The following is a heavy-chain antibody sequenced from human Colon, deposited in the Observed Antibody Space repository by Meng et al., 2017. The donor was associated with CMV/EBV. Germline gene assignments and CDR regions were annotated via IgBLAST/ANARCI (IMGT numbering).Heavy chain of an antibody. CDR1: GFAVGGAY. D-gene: IGHD2-15*01. V-gene: IGHV3-53*01. Sequence: ETLSLTCAASGFAVGGAYMAWVRQAPGKGLEWVSIIYTADNAFYADSVRGRFTISRDNSRNTLFLQMDSLTNGDTAVYYCVTKRAKYCSSGPCPGYFDNWGQGTLVTVSS. CDR2: IYTADNA. CDR3: VTKRAKYCSSGPCPGYFDN. J-gene: IGHJ4*02.